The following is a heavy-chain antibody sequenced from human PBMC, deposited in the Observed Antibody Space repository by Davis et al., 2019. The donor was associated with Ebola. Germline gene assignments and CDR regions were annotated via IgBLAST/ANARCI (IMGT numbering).Heavy chain of an antibody. D-gene: IGHD3-10*01. J-gene: IGHJ6*02. V-gene: IGHV1-69*13. CDR2: IIPIFGTA. CDR1: GYTFTGYY. Sequence: SVKVSCKASGYTFTGYYMHWVRQAPGQGLEWMGGIIPIFGTANYAQKFQGRVTITADESTSTAYMELSSLRSEDTAVYYCARRSGMVRERFSMDVWGQGTTVTVSS. CDR3: ARRSGMVRERFSMDV.